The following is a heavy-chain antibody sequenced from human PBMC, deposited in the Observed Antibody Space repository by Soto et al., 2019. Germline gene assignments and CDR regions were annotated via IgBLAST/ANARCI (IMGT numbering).Heavy chain of an antibody. J-gene: IGHJ4*02. CDR1: GGSISSYY. D-gene: IGHD6-19*01. V-gene: IGHV4-59*01. CDR2: IYYSGST. Sequence: PSETLSLTCTVSGGSISSYYWSWIRQPPGKGLEWIGYIYYSGSTNYNPSLKSRVTISVDTSKNQFSLKLSSVTAADTAVYYCARALSSGWYADYFDYWGQGTLVTVSS. CDR3: ARALSSGWYADYFDY.